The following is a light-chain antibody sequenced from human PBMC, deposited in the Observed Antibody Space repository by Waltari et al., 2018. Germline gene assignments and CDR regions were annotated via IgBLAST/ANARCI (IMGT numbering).Light chain of an antibody. CDR1: QSVSRN. J-gene: IGKJ2*01. Sequence: EIVMTQSPATLSVSPGETVTLSCRASQSVSRNLAWYQQQRPGQAPRLLIPCASTRATGIPVRFSGSGSGTDFTLTISSLQSEDYAVYYCQQYYDWPPYTFGQGTKVEIK. V-gene: IGKV3-15*01. CDR3: QQYYDWPPYT. CDR2: CAS.